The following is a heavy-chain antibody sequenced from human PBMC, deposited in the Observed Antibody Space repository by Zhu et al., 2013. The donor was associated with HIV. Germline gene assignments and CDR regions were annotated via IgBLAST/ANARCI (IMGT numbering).Heavy chain of an antibody. CDR3: ARAPCDAFDI. J-gene: IGHJ3*02. V-gene: IGHV1-18*01. CDR2: ISVYNGKR. CDR1: GYTFSSYA. Sequence: QAQLVQSGAEVKKPGASVKVSCKASGYTFSSYAISWVRQAPGQGLEWMGWISVYNGKRKYAQKFQGRVTMTTDTSTSTAYMELRSLTFDDTAVYYCARAPCDAFDIWAKGQWSPVSS.